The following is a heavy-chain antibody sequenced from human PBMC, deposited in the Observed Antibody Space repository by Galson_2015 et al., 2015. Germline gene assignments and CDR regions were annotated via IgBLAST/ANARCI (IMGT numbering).Heavy chain of an antibody. J-gene: IGHJ5*02. CDR3: ARQYGVAAPGSTRHPWFDT. D-gene: IGHD6-13*01. V-gene: IGHV4-39*01. CDR1: GGSISSSSYY. Sequence: LSLTCTVSGGSISSSSYYWAWIRQPPGKGLQWIGSIYYSGDAYYSPSLKSRVTISVDTSKNQFSLKLSSVTAADAAVYYCARQYGVAAPGSTRHPWFDTWGQGTLVTVSS. CDR2: IYYSGDA.